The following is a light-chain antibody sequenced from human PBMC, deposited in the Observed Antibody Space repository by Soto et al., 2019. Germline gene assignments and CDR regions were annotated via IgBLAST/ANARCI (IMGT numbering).Light chain of an antibody. V-gene: IGLV1-44*01. Sequence: QLVLTQPPSASGTPGQRVTISCSGSSSNIGSKPVNWYQQLPGTAPKLLIFSNNQRPSEVPDRFSGSKSGTSASLAISGLQSEDEADYYCAAWDDSLNGRVFGGGTKLTVL. J-gene: IGLJ2*01. CDR1: SSNIGSKP. CDR3: AAWDDSLNGRV. CDR2: SNN.